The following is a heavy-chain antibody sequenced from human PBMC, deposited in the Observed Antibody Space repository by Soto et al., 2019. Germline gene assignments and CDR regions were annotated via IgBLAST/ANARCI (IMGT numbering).Heavy chain of an antibody. J-gene: IGHJ4*02. CDR2: IIPIFGTA. V-gene: IGHV1-69*13. D-gene: IGHD3-16*01. Sequence: ASVKVSCKASGGTFSSYAISWVRQAPGQGLEWMGGIIPIFGTANYAQKFQGRVTITADESTSTAYMELSSLRSEDTAVYYCARGAMLKQQNIDYRGQGTLVTVSS. CDR1: GGTFSSYA. CDR3: ARGAMLKQQNIDY.